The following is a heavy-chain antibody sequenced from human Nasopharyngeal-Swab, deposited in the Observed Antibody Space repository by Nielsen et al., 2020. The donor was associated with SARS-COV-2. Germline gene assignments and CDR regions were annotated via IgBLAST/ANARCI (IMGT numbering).Heavy chain of an antibody. CDR1: GFTFSSYG. J-gene: IGHJ6*03. V-gene: IGHV3-30*02. Sequence: GSLRLSCAASGFTFSSYGMHWVRQAPGKGLEWVAFIRYDGFNQHYADSVKGRFTISRDSFKNTLDLQLNSLRAEDTAVYYCAKDHKMDSGGGVGYMDVWGKGTTVTVSS. D-gene: IGHD3-16*01. CDR2: IRYDGFNQ. CDR3: AKDHKMDSGGGVGYMDV.